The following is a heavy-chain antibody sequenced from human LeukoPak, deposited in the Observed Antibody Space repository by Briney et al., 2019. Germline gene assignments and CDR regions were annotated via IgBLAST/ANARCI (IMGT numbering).Heavy chain of an antibody. CDR1: GGSFSGYY. CDR2: INHSGST. Sequence: SQTLSLTCAVYGGSFSGYYWSWIRQPPGKGLEWIGEINHSGSTNYNPSLKSRVTISVDTSKNQFSLKLSSVTAADTAVYYCARGRMGGYWGQGTLVTVSS. V-gene: IGHV4-34*01. J-gene: IGHJ4*02. CDR3: ARGRMGGY.